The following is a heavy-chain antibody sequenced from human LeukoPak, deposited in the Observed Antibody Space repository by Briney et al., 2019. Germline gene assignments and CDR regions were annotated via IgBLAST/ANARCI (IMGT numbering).Heavy chain of an antibody. CDR1: GFTFSSYG. D-gene: IGHD6-19*01. Sequence: PGGSLGLSCAASGFTFSSYGMHWVRQAPGKGLEWVAVISYDGSNKYYADSVKGRFTISRDNSKNTLYLQMNSLRAEDTAVYYCARDGSAGTMGYWYFDLWGRGTLVTVSS. V-gene: IGHV3-30*03. CDR2: ISYDGSNK. J-gene: IGHJ2*01. CDR3: ARDGSAGTMGYWYFDL.